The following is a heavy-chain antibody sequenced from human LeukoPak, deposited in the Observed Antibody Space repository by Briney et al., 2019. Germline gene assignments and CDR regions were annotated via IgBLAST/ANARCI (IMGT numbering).Heavy chain of an antibody. CDR3: AREIVLRLAKVNDY. J-gene: IGHJ4*02. V-gene: IGHV3-11*01. Sequence: GGSLRLSCAASGFAFSDYYMSWIRQAPGKGLEWFSYISSSGSTIYYADSVKGRFTIFRDNAKNSLYLQMNSLRAEDAAVYYCAREIVLRLAKVNDYWGQGTLVTVSS. CDR1: GFAFSDYY. D-gene: IGHD3-22*01. CDR2: ISSSGSTI.